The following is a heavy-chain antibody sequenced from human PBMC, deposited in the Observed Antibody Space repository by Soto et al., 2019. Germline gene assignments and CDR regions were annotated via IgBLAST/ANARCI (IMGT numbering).Heavy chain of an antibody. Sequence: VKVSCKASGGTFSSYAISWVRQAPGQGLEWMGGIIPIFGTANYAQKFQGRVTITADKSTSTAYMELSSLRSEDTAVYYCARDSDSSGPMDVWGQGTTVTVSS. CDR3: ARDSDSSGPMDV. CDR1: GGTFSSYA. J-gene: IGHJ6*02. D-gene: IGHD3-22*01. V-gene: IGHV1-69*06. CDR2: IIPIFGTA.